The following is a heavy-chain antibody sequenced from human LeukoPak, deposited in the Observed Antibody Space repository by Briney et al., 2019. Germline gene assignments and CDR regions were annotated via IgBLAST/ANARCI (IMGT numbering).Heavy chain of an antibody. CDR2: INPNSGGT. CDR1: GYTFTGYY. V-gene: IGHV1-2*02. Sequence: ASVKVSCKASGYTFTGYYMHWVRQAPGQGLEWMGWINPNSGGTKSAQKFQGRVTMTRDTSISTAYMELSSLRSEDTAVYYCARVGGDDSSGYYYPQPFDYWGQGTLVTVSS. D-gene: IGHD3-22*01. CDR3: ARVGGDDSSGYYYPQPFDY. J-gene: IGHJ4*02.